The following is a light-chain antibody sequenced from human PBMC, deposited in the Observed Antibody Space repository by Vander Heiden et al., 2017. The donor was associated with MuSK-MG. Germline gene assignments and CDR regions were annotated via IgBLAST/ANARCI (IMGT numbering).Light chain of an antibody. J-gene: IGLJ3*02. CDR1: SSNIGAGYD. V-gene: IGLV1-40*01. CDR2: GNS. Sequence: SVLTQPPSVSGAPGQRVTISCTGSSSNIGAGYDVHWYQQLPGTAPKLLIYGNSNRPSGVPDRFSGSKSGTSASLAITGLQAEDEADYYCQSYDSSLSGSDWVFGGGTKLTVL. CDR3: QSYDSSLSGSDWV.